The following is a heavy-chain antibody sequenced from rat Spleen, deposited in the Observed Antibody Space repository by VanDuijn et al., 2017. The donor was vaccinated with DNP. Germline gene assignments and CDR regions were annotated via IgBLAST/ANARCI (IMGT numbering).Heavy chain of an antibody. J-gene: IGHJ2*01. Sequence: EVQLVESGGGLVQPGRSLKLSCAASGYTFSDYAMAWVRQSPKKGLEWVAYIGSDAYAPYYGDSVKGRFTISRDNAKSTLYLQMNSLRSEDMATYYCVRWNSGHFDYWGQGVMVTVSS. D-gene: IGHD4-3*01. CDR3: VRWNSGHFDY. V-gene: IGHV5-22*01. CDR2: IGSDAYAP. CDR1: GYTFSDYA.